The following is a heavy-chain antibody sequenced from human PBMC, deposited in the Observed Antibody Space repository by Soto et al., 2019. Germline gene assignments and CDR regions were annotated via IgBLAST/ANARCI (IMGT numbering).Heavy chain of an antibody. CDR3: ARRFCSSTSCYYFDY. V-gene: IGHV5-51*01. CDR2: IYPGDSET. D-gene: IGHD2-2*01. CDR1: GYSFSDYW. Sequence: PGESLKISCKGSGYSFSDYWIAWVRQMPGKGPEWMGIIYPGDSETRHSPSFQGQVTISADKSISTAYLQWSNLEASDTATYYCARRFCSSTSCYYFDYWGQGALVTVSS. J-gene: IGHJ4*02.